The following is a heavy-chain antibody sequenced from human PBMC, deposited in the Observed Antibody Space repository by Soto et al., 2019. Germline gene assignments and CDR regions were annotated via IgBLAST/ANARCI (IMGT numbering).Heavy chain of an antibody. Sequence: DVQLVESGGALVQPGGSLTISCVASGFNFRGYWMSWVRQAPGKGLEWVATMNEDGSEIYYVGSVKGRFAISRDNDENRLHLQNNYLSAGDTGVYFCAGDFGFDYANWGQGTLVTVSS. J-gene: IGHJ4*02. CDR1: GFNFRGYW. V-gene: IGHV3-7*01. CDR3: AGDFGFDYAN. CDR2: MNEDGSEI. D-gene: IGHD2-2*01.